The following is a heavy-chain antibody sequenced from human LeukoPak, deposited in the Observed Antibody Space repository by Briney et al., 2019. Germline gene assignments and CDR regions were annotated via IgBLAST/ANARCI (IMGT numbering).Heavy chain of an antibody. V-gene: IGHV4-59*01. CDR1: GGSISSYY. CDR3: ARAEYSYGTGYYFDY. D-gene: IGHD5-18*01. J-gene: IGHJ4*02. CDR2: IYYTGAT. Sequence: PSETLSLTCTVSGGSISSYYWSWIRLPPGKGLEWIGYIYYTGATYYNPSLKSRATISLDTSKNQFSLKLSSVTAADAAVYYCARAEYSYGTGYYFDYWGQGALVTVSS.